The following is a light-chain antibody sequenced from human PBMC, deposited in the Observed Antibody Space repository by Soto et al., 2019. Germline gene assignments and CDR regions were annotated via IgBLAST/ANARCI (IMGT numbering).Light chain of an antibody. CDR2: GSS. CDR1: QTVSNNY. V-gene: IGKV3-20*01. CDR3: QQYGSSPPYT. Sequence: EVVLTQSPGTLSLSPGERAILSCRASQTVSNNYLAWYQQKPGQSPRLLIFGSSDRATGIPDRFSGSGSGTDFTLTISRLEPEDFAVYYCQQYGSSPPYTFGQWTKLEIK. J-gene: IGKJ2*01.